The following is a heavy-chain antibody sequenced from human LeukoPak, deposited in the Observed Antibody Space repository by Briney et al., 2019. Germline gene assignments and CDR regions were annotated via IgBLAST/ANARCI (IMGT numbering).Heavy chain of an antibody. Sequence: GEALKIYCPGAGYSFTSYWIGWVRHMPGQGLGWMGIIYFGDSDTTYSTSFQGQVTIPSDKSIRTAYLQWSSQKASDAAMYYCARHAAATYYDILPGYYPDYWGQGTLVTVSS. CDR3: ARHAAATYYDILPGYYPDY. V-gene: IGHV5-51*01. CDR2: IYFGDSDT. J-gene: IGHJ4*02. D-gene: IGHD3-9*01. CDR1: GYSFTSYW.